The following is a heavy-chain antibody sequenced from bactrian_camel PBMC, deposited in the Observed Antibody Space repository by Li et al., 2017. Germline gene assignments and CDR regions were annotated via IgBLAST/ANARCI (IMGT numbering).Heavy chain of an antibody. J-gene: IGHJ4*01. D-gene: IGHD1*01. Sequence: HVQLVESGGDSVQAGGSLRLSCTARGFNFDSSNKGWYRQAPGKRCELVSTINNDGKTYYANSVKGRFTISRDNAKDTLYLQMDSLKLEDSATYYCAADQYAFNLGNAYRYWGQGTQVTVS. CDR3: AADQYAFNLGNAYRY. V-gene: IGHV3S55*01. CDR1: GFNFDSSN. CDR2: INNDGKT.